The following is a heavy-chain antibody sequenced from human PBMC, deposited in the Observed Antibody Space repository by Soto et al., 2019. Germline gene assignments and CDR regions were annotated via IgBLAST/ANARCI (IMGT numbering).Heavy chain of an antibody. CDR1: GFTFSSYA. D-gene: IGHD3-3*01. CDR3: AKTPIPFITIFGVAFDP. J-gene: IGHJ5*02. CDR2: ISGSGGST. V-gene: IGHV3-23*01. Sequence: EVQLLESGGGLVQPGGSLRLSCAASGFTFSSYAMSWVRQAPGKGLEWVSAISGSGGSTYYADSVKGRFTTSRDNSKNTLYLQMNSLRAEDTAVYYCAKTPIPFITIFGVAFDPWGQGTLVTVSS.